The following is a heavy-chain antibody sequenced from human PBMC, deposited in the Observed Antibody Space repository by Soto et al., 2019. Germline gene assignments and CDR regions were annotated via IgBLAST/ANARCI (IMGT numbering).Heavy chain of an antibody. D-gene: IGHD3-10*01. Sequence: QVQLVQSGAEVKKPGSSVKVSCKASGGTFSSSAISWVRQAPGQGLEWMGGILPSFGTANYAQKFQGRVTIIADESTGTAYMELRSLRSDDTAVYYCAREAEDFGAGRLSYHDDGMDVW. CDR3: AREAEDFGAGRLSYHDDGMDV. CDR2: ILPSFGTA. CDR1: GGTFSSSA. V-gene: IGHV1-69*12. J-gene: IGHJ6*01.